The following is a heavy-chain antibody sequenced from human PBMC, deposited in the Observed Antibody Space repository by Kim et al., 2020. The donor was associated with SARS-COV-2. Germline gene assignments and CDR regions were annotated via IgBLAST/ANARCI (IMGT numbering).Heavy chain of an antibody. Sequence: AQKLQGRVTMTTDTSTSTAYMELRSLRSDDTAVYYCARDSPQDSITMVSYWGQGTLVTVSS. CDR3: ARDSPQDSITMVSY. J-gene: IGHJ4*02. V-gene: IGHV1-18*01. D-gene: IGHD3-10*01.